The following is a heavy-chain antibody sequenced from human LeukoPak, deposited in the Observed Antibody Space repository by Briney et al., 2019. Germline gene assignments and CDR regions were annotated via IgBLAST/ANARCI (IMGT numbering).Heavy chain of an antibody. CDR1: GGSISSYY. V-gene: IGHV4-59*01. CDR3: ARRLGFLEWSLDY. Sequence: SETLSLTCTVSGGSISSYYWSWIRQPPGKGLEWIGYIYYSGSTNYNPSLKSRVTISVDTSKNQFSLKLSSVTAADTAVYYCARRLGFLEWSLDYWGQGTLVTVSS. D-gene: IGHD3-3*01. J-gene: IGHJ4*02. CDR2: IYYSGST.